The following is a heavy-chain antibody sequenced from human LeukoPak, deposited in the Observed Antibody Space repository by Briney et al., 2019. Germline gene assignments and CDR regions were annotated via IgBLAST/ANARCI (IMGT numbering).Heavy chain of an antibody. CDR1: GYTFTSYY. Sequence: GASVKVSCKASGYTFTSYYMHWVRQAPGQGLEWMGIINPSGGSTSYAQKFQGRVTMTRATSTSTVCMELSSLRSEDTAVYYCARAFSYGDYFDYWGQGTLVTVSS. CDR2: INPSGGST. D-gene: IGHD4-17*01. J-gene: IGHJ4*02. CDR3: ARAFSYGDYFDY. V-gene: IGHV1-46*01.